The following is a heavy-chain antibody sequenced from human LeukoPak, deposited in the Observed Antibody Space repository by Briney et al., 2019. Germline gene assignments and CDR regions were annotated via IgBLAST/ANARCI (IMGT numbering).Heavy chain of an antibody. D-gene: IGHD1-26*01. Sequence: SETLSLTCTVSGGSISSGVSYWSWIRQHPGKGLEWIGYIYYSGDTYYNPSLKSRVSISVDTSKNQFSLKLSSVTAADTAVYYCARAPRELPDAFDIWGQGTMVTVSS. V-gene: IGHV4-31*03. CDR1: GGSISSGVSY. CDR2: IYYSGDT. J-gene: IGHJ3*02. CDR3: ARAPRELPDAFDI.